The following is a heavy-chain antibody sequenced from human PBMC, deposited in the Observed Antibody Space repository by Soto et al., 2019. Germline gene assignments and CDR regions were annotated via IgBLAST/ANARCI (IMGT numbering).Heavy chain of an antibody. CDR3: ARERYDSGRPLDY. Sequence: EVQLLESGGGLVQPGGSLRLSCAASGFTFSSYAMTWVRQAPGKGLEYVSSITGSGGSTYYADSVRGRFTISRDNSKNSLYLQMNSLRVEDTAVYYCARERYDSGRPLDYWGQGTQVTVSS. V-gene: IGHV3-23*01. CDR2: ITGSGGST. CDR1: GFTFSSYA. J-gene: IGHJ4*02. D-gene: IGHD3-10*01.